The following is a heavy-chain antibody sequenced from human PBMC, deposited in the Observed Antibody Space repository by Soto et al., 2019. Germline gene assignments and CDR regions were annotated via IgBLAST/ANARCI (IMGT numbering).Heavy chain of an antibody. Sequence: GGSLRLSCAASGFTFSSYGMHWVRQAPGKGLEWVAVIWYDGSNKYYADSVKDRFTISRDNSKNTLYLQMNSLRAEDTAVYYCARGVLIEYCTNGVCYSPSLMDVWGQGTTVTVSS. J-gene: IGHJ6*02. CDR1: GFTFSSYG. CDR3: ARGVLIEYCTNGVCYSPSLMDV. D-gene: IGHD2-8*01. V-gene: IGHV3-33*01. CDR2: IWYDGSNK.